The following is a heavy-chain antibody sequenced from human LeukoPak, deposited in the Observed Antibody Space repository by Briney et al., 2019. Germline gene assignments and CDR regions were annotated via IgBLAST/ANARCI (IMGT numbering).Heavy chain of an antibody. Sequence: SETLSLTCTVSGGSISSSSYYWGWIRQPPGKGLEWIGSIYYSGSTYYNPSLKSRVTISVDTSKNQFSLKLSSVTAADTAVYYCARRTTVVTPDFFDYWGQGTLVTVSS. V-gene: IGHV4-39*07. CDR1: GGSISSSSYY. CDR2: IYYSGST. J-gene: IGHJ4*02. D-gene: IGHD4-23*01. CDR3: ARRTTVVTPDFFDY.